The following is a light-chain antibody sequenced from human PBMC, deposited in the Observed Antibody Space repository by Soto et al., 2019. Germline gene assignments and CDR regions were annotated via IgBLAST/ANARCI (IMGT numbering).Light chain of an antibody. CDR2: GAS. CDR1: QSVSSSY. CDR3: HQYGGSPRT. V-gene: IGKV3-20*01. Sequence: EIVLTQSPGTLSLSPGERATLSCRASQSVSSSYLAWYQQKPGQDPRLLIYGASSRATGIPDRFSGSGSGTDFTLTISRLEPEDFAVYYCHQYGGSPRTLGQGTKVEIK. J-gene: IGKJ1*01.